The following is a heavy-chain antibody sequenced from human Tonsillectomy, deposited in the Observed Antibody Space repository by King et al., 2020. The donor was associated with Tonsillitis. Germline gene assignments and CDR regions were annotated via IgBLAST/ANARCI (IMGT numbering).Heavy chain of an antibody. V-gene: IGHV3-30*18. CDR1: GFTFSDSG. CDR3: AKTIVGATPFSYYYGMDV. D-gene: IGHD1-26*01. Sequence: HVQLVESGGGVVQPGRSLRLSCAASGFTFSDSGMHWVRQAPGKGLEWVTFISYDGSNKYYADSVKGRFTLSRDNSKNTLYLQMNSLRAEDTAVYYCAKTIVGATPFSYYYGMDVWGQGTTVTVSS. J-gene: IGHJ6*02. CDR2: ISYDGSNK.